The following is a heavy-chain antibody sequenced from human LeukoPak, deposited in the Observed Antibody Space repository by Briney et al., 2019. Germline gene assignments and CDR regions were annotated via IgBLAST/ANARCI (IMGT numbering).Heavy chain of an antibody. CDR1: GGSINTPNYY. CDR2: IFYSGGT. V-gene: IGHV4-39*07. J-gene: IGHJ6*03. Sequence: SETLSLTCTVSGGSINTPNYYWGWIRQTPGKGLEWIGNIFYSGGTYYSPSLTSRVTISLDTSKNQFSLKLRSVTAADTAVYYCARTTEGGYTYGYFYYYYMDVWGKGTTVTISS. D-gene: IGHD5-18*01. CDR3: ARTTEGGYTYGYFYYYYMDV.